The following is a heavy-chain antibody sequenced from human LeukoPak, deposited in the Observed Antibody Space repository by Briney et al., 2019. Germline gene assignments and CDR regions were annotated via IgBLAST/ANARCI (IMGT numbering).Heavy chain of an antibody. CDR3: AREGYDSSGYYGLLDY. J-gene: IGHJ4*02. CDR2: IYHSGST. Sequence: SETLSLTCTVSGGSISSSSYYWGWIRQPPGKGLEWIGSIYHSGSTYYNPSLKSRVTISVDTSKNQFSLKLSSVTAADTAVYYCAREGYDSSGYYGLLDYWGQGTLVTVSS. CDR1: GGSISSSSYY. V-gene: IGHV4-39*07. D-gene: IGHD3-22*01.